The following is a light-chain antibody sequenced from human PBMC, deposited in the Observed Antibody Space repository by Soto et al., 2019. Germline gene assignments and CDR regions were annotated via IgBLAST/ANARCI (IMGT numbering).Light chain of an antibody. J-gene: IGLJ2*01. CDR1: SSDVGGYNY. CDR2: DVS. CDR3: SSYTSSSTL. V-gene: IGLV2-14*03. Sequence: QSALTQPASVSGSPGQSITISCTGTSSDVGGYNYVSWYQQHPGKAPKPMNYDVSSRPSGVSNRFSGSKSGNTASLTISGLQAEDEADYYCSSYTSSSTLFGGGTKLTGL.